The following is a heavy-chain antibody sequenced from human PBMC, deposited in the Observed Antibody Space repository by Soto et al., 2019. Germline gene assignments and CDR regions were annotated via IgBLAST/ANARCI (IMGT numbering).Heavy chain of an antibody. V-gene: IGHV4-4*02. CDR1: PGSFSSNNW. CDR3: ARRDPGTGIDS. D-gene: IGHD1-1*01. Sequence: QVQLQESGPGLVKPSETLSLTCGVSPGSFSSNNWWTWVRQPPGQGLEWIGEIYRTGSTNYNTSPKALITSSLDKSENQFAPRLTPLTAADTAMYFWARRDPGTGIDSWGQGTLVTVAS. CDR2: IYRTGST. J-gene: IGHJ5*01.